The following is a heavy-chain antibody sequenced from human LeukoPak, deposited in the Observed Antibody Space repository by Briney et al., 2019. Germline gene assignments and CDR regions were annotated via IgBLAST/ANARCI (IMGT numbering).Heavy chain of an antibody. CDR2: IYSGGST. Sequence: SETLSLTCTVSGGSISSYYWSWIRQPPGKGLEWIGYIYSGGSTNYNPSLKSRVTISVDTSKNQFSLKLSSVTAADTAVYYCARDASDSSGWYWFDPWGQGTLVTVSS. CDR3: ARDASDSSGWYWFDP. CDR1: GGSISSYY. V-gene: IGHV4-59*01. J-gene: IGHJ5*02. D-gene: IGHD6-19*01.